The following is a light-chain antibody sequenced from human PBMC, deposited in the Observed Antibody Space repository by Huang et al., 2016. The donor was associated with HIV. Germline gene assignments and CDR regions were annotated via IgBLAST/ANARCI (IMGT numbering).Light chain of an antibody. Sequence: EIVMTQSPATLSVSPGERATLSCRASQTISSDLAWYQQNTGQAPRLLIYGASTRATGIPARFSGSGSGTDFTLTINNVQSEDFALYYCQQYNNWRTFGQGTKV. CDR1: QTISSD. CDR3: QQYNNWRT. J-gene: IGKJ1*01. CDR2: GAS. V-gene: IGKV3-15*01.